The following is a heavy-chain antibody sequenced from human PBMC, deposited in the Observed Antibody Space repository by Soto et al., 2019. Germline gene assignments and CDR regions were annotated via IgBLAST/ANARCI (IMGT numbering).Heavy chain of an antibody. Sequence: QVQLVQSGAEVKKPGASVRVSCKASGYTITCCAMHWVRQAPGQRPEWMGWFNAGDGDTKYSQNFQGRFTIIRDTAGSKVYRELSSLRPEDRVVYYGARDGEDKAAAAMGSWGRGPLFPFSS. CDR3: ARDGEDKAAAAMGS. CDR2: FNAGDGDT. D-gene: IGHD6-13*01. CDR1: GYTITCCA. V-gene: IGHV1-3*01. J-gene: IGHJ5*02.